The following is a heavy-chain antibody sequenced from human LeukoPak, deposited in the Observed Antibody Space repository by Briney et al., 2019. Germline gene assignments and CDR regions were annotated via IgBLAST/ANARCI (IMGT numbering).Heavy chain of an antibody. Sequence: GESLKISCKGSGYSFTSYWIGWVRQMPGKGLEWMGIIYPGDSDTRYSPSFQGQVTISADKSISTAYLQWSSLKASDTAMYYCARYALSERDGYRGIDYRGQGTLVTVSS. CDR1: GYSFTSYW. D-gene: IGHD5-24*01. J-gene: IGHJ4*02. V-gene: IGHV5-51*01. CDR3: ARYALSERDGYRGIDY. CDR2: IYPGDSDT.